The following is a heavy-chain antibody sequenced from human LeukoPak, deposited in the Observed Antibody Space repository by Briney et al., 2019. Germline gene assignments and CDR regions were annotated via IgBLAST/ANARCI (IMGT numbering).Heavy chain of an antibody. CDR3: ARGTGGSYCLDY. CDR2: IYSGGST. J-gene: IGHJ4*02. V-gene: IGHV3-53*04. Sequence: SGGSLRLSCAASGFTVSSNYMSWVRQAPGKGLEWVSVIYSGGSTYYADSVKGRFTISGYNSKNTLYLQMNSLRAEDTAVYYCARGTGGSYCLDYWGQGTLVTVSS. D-gene: IGHD1-26*01. CDR1: GFTVSSNY.